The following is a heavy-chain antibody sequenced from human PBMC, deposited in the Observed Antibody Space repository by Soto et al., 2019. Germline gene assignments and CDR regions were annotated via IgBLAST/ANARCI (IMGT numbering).Heavy chain of an antibody. Sequence: QVQLQEPGPGLVKPSQTLSLTCSVSGDSISSSGYYWSWIRQRPGKGLEWIGNIYYSGSSYNNPSLKSRVTISVNTSKNQFSLNLRSVTAADTAVYYCARDSDYYSSGSFDYWGQGTLVTVSS. V-gene: IGHV4-31*03. J-gene: IGHJ4*02. D-gene: IGHD3-10*01. CDR1: GDSISSSGYY. CDR3: ARDSDYYSSGSFDY. CDR2: IYYSGSS.